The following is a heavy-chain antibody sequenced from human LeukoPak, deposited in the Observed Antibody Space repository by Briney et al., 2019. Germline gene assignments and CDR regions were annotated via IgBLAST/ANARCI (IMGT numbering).Heavy chain of an antibody. J-gene: IGHJ4*02. CDR1: GGSISSGSYY. D-gene: IGHD3-10*01. CDR2: IYTSGST. CDR3: ARQTGSGLFSLP. Sequence: SETLSLTCTVSGGSISSGSYYWSWIRQPAGKGLEWIGRIYTSGSTNYNPSLKSRVTISVDTSKNQFSLKLSSVTAADTAVYYCARQTGSGLFSLPGGQGTLVTVSS. V-gene: IGHV4-61*02.